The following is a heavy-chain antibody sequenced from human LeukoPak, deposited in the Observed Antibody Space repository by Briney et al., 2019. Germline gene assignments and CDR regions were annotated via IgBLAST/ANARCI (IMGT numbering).Heavy chain of an antibody. CDR2: IDSSGST. Sequence: TLSLTCTVSGGSISSGSDYWSWIRQPAGKGLEWIGRIDSSGSTSYNPSLKSRLTISVDTSKNQFSLKLSSVTAADTAVYYCARADPYSSSWFGFCYFQHWGQGTLVTVSS. CDR3: ARADPYSSSWFGFCYFQH. CDR1: GGSISSGSDY. D-gene: IGHD6-13*01. J-gene: IGHJ1*01. V-gene: IGHV4-61*02.